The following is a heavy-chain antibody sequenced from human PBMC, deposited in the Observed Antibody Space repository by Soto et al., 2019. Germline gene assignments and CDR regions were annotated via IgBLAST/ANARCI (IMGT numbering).Heavy chain of an antibody. CDR2: ISGSGGTT. Sequence: GGSLRLSCAGSGFTFSAHDMSWVRQAPGKGLEWVSVISGSGGTTSYADSVKGRFTISRDNSKNSLYLQMNSLRVEDTAVYYCARAGLDYGGTFDYWGQGPLVTVSS. CDR3: ARAGLDYGGTFDY. D-gene: IGHD4-17*01. V-gene: IGHV3-23*01. CDR1: GFTFSAHD. J-gene: IGHJ4*02.